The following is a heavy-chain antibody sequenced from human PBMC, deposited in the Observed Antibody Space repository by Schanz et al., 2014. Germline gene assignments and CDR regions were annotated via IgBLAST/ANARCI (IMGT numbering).Heavy chain of an antibody. Sequence: EVQLVESGGGLAQPGGSLRLSCAASGFTFSIYGMSWVRQAPGKGLEWVSGIGGSGDSTHYADSVKGRFIISRDNSKNTLYLQVNSLRAEDTAVYYCAKHVRSLTGNDYWGQGTLVTVSS. D-gene: IGHD3-9*01. CDR3: AKHVRSLTGNDY. J-gene: IGHJ4*02. V-gene: IGHV3-23*04. CDR2: IGGSGDST. CDR1: GFTFSIYG.